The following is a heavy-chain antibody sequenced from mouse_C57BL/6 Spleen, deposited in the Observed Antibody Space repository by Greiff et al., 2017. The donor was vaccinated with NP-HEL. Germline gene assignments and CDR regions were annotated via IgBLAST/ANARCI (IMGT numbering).Heavy chain of an antibody. CDR1: GYSFTGYY. Sequence: EVQLKESGPELVKPGASVKISCKASGYSFTGYYMNWVKQSPEKSLEWIGEINPSTGGTTYNQKFKAKATLTVDKSSSTAYMQLKSLTSEDSAVYYCARGIYDFDYWGQGTTLTVSS. J-gene: IGHJ2*01. V-gene: IGHV1-42*01. D-gene: IGHD2-3*01. CDR3: ARGIYDFDY. CDR2: INPSTGGT.